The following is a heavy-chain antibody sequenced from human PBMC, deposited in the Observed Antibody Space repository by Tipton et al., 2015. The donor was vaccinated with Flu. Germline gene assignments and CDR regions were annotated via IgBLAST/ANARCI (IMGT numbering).Heavy chain of an antibody. D-gene: IGHD3-22*01. CDR1: GGSFSGYY. CDR2: INHSGST. V-gene: IGHV4-34*01. CDR3: TRSLRNSSGSPGY. J-gene: IGHJ4*02. Sequence: TLPLTCAVYGGSFSGYYWSWICQPPGKGLEWIGEINHSGSTYYSPSLKSRVTISADTSNNQFSLRLGSVTAADTALYYCTRSLRNSSGSPGYWGQGTLVTVSS.